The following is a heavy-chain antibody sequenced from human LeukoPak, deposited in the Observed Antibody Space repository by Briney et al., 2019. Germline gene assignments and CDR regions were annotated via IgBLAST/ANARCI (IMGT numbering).Heavy chain of an antibody. CDR3: AKERQWLRFDH. CDR1: GGSFSGYY. D-gene: IGHD5-12*01. CDR2: INHSGST. Sequence: SETLSLTCAVYGGSFSGYYWSWIRQPPGKGLEWIGEINHSGSTNYNPSLKSRVTISVDTSKNQFSLKLSSVTAADTAVYYCAKERQWLRFDHWGQGTLVTVSS. J-gene: IGHJ4*02. V-gene: IGHV4-34*01.